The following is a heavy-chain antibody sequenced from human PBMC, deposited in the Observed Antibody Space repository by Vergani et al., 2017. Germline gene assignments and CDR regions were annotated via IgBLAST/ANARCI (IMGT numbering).Heavy chain of an antibody. V-gene: IGHV4-4*02. CDR3: ARHKEQLVPGNYYYYYYMDV. CDR2: IHRSRST. CDR1: GGSISSDNW. J-gene: IGHJ6*03. Sequence: QVQLQQWGPGLVTPSGTLSLTCAVYGGSISSDNWWNWVRQAPGKGLQWIGEIHRSRSTNYNPSLRRRVTISLDKSKNQFSLKLTSVTAADTAVYYCARHKEQLVPGNYYYYYYMDVWGKGTTVTVSS. D-gene: IGHD6-13*01.